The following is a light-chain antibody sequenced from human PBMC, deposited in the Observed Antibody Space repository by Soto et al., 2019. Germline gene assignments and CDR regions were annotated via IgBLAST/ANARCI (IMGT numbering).Light chain of an antibody. J-gene: IGLJ1*01. CDR2: EVV. V-gene: IGLV2-14*01. CDR3: TSYTSSSPLV. CDR1: SSDVGGYNY. Sequence: QSALTQPASVSGSPGQWITISCTGTSSDVGGYNYVSWYQHHPGKAPKLMIYEVVNRPSGVSNRFSGSKSGITASLTISGLQAEDEADYYCTSYTSSSPLVFGTGTKVTVL.